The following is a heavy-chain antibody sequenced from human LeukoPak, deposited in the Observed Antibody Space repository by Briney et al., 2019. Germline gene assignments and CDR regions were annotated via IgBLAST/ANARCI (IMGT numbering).Heavy chain of an antibody. CDR3: ARDSNRGYYYYYYYYMDV. D-gene: IGHD3-22*01. J-gene: IGHJ6*03. V-gene: IGHV1-46*01. CDR2: INPSGGST. CDR1: GYTFTSYY. Sequence: GASVKVSCKVSGYTFTSYYMHWVRQAPGQGLEWMGIINPSGGSTSYAQKFQGRVTMTRDMSTSTVYMELSSLRSEDTAVYYCARDSNRGYYYYYYYYMDVWGKGTTVTVSS.